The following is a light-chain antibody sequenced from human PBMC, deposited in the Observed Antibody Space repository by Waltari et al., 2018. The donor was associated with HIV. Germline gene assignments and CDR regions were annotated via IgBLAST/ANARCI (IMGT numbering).Light chain of an antibody. V-gene: IGLV1-44*01. CDR2: NNN. Sequence: QSVLTQPPSASGTPGQRVTISCSGSSSNIGSNSVNWYQQLPGTAPKLLIYNNNERPSGVPDRFSGSRSGTSASLAISGLQSEDEADYYCAAWDDSLSGRVFGGGDQADRP. J-gene: IGLJ2*01. CDR3: AAWDDSLSGRV. CDR1: SSNIGSNS.